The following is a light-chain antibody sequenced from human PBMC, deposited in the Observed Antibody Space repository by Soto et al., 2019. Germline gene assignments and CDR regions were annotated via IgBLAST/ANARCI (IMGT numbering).Light chain of an antibody. CDR1: STDVGGYNY. Sequence: QSVLTQPPSASGSPGQSVTISCSGTSTDVGGYNYVSWYQQHPGKATKLMIYEVSKRPSGVPDRFSGSKSGNTASLTVSGLQAEDEADYHCSSYAGSLYVLGHGTKVTVL. CDR3: SSYAGSLYV. J-gene: IGLJ1*01. V-gene: IGLV2-8*01. CDR2: EVS.